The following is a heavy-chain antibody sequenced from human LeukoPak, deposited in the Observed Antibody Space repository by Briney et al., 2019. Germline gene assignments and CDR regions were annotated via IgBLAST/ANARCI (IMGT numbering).Heavy chain of an antibody. J-gene: IGHJ4*02. V-gene: IGHV4-38-2*02. CDR3: ARVTSSSWFEGYFDY. CDR1: GYSISSGYY. CDR2: IYHGGST. D-gene: IGHD6-13*01. Sequence: SETLSLTCTVSGYSISSGYYWGWIRPPPGKGLEWIGNIYHGGSTYYNPSLKSRVTMSGDTSKNQFSLNLSSVTAADTAVYYCARVTSSSWFEGYFDYWGQGTLVTVSS.